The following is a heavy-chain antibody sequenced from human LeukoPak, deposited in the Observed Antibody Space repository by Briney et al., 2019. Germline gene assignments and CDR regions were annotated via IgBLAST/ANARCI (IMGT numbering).Heavy chain of an antibody. J-gene: IGHJ3*02. CDR1: GCSISSSNW. CDR2: IYHIGST. CDR3: ARRYIRGDTYGFDI. D-gene: IGHD3-10*01. V-gene: IGHV4-4*02. Sequence: SETLSLTCAVSGCSISSSNWWSWVRRPPGKGLEWIGEIYHIGSTNYNPSLKSRVTISVDKSKNQFSLKLSSVTAADTAVYYCARRYIRGDTYGFDIWGQGTMVTVSS.